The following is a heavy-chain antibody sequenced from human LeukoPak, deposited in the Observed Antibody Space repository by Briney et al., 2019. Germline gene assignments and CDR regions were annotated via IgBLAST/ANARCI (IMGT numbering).Heavy chain of an antibody. Sequence: PSETLSLTCTVSGGSISSSSYYWGWIRQPPGKGLEWIGSIYYSGSTYYNPSLKSRVTISVDTSKNQFSLKLSSVTAADTAVYYCARHSSGWYRDYYYYYMDVWGKGTTVTISS. CDR1: GGSISSSSYY. J-gene: IGHJ6*03. V-gene: IGHV4-39*07. CDR2: IYYSGST. D-gene: IGHD6-19*01. CDR3: ARHSSGWYRDYYYYYMDV.